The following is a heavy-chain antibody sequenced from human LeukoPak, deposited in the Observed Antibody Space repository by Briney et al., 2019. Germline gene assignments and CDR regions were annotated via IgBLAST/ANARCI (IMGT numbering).Heavy chain of an antibody. Sequence: SETLSLTCTVSGDSISSYYWSWIRQPPGKGLEWIGYIYYSGSPKYNPSLKSRVTISLDTSKNQFSLKLSSVTAADTAVYYCARDRAATGWFDPWGQGTLVTVSS. CDR2: IYYSGSP. CDR1: GDSISSYY. CDR3: ARDRAATGWFDP. J-gene: IGHJ5*02. D-gene: IGHD4-17*01. V-gene: IGHV4-59*01.